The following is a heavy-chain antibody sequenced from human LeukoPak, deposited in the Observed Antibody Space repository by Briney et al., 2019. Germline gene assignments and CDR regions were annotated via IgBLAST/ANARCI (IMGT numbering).Heavy chain of an antibody. V-gene: IGHV3-23*01. Sequence: GGSLRLSCAASGFTFRSYAMSWVRQTPGKGLEWVSSISGGGGSTYYADSVKGRFTISRDNSKNTLYLQMSSLRAEDTAVYYCAKDGAGDWPDAFDIWGKGKMVTVS. D-gene: IGHD2-21*02. CDR2: ISGGGGST. J-gene: IGHJ3*02. CDR3: AKDGAGDWPDAFDI. CDR1: GFTFRSYA.